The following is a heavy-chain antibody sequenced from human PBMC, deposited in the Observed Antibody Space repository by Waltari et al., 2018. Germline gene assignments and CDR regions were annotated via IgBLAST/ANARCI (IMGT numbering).Heavy chain of an antibody. CDR3: ASRLTGYYDILTGYYGMDV. Sequence: VQLVQSGAEVKKPGSSVKVSCKASGGTFSSYAISWVRPAPGQGLEWSGGIIPIVGTANYAQKFQGRVTMTADESTSTAYMELSSLRSEDTAVYYCASRLTGYYDILTGYYGMDVWGQGTTVTVSS. V-gene: IGHV1-69*01. CDR1: GGTFSSYA. D-gene: IGHD3-9*01. CDR2: IIPIVGTA. J-gene: IGHJ6*02.